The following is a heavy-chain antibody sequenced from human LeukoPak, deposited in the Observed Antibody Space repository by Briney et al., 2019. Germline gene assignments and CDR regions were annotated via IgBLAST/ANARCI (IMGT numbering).Heavy chain of an antibody. J-gene: IGHJ2*01. D-gene: IGHD2/OR15-2a*01. V-gene: IGHV4-59*08. CDR2: VYDSGDT. Sequence: SETLSLTCIVSGGSMSGHYWNWIRQSPGKPLEWIGYVYDSGDTNYNPALKSRVTISLDTSKNQFSLRLMSVTATDTARYFCARKNIYPNWFFDVWGRGTLVTVSS. CDR1: GGSMSGHY. CDR3: ARKNIYPNWFFDV.